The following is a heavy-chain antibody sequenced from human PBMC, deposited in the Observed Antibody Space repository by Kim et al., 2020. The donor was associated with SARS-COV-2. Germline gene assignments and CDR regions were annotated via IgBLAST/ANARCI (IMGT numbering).Heavy chain of an antibody. J-gene: IGHJ3*02. CDR1: GYSFTSYW. D-gene: IGHD2-15*01. V-gene: IGHV5-51*01. Sequence: GESLKISCKGSGYSFTSYWIGWVRQMPGKGLEWMGIIYPGDSDTRYSPSFQGQVTISADKSISTAYLQWSSLKASDTAMYYCARHVGGRYCSGGSCYSKEGAFDIWGQGTMVTVSS. CDR2: IYPGDSDT. CDR3: ARHVGGRYCSGGSCYSKEGAFDI.